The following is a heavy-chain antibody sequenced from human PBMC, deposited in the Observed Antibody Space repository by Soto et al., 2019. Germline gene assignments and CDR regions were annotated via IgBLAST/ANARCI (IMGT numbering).Heavy chain of an antibody. D-gene: IGHD3-10*01. J-gene: IGHJ5*02. CDR1: GYTFTNND. Sequence: SVKVYCKASGYTFTNNDVSWVRQATVQGLEWMGWMNPGSGDTGYAQKFQGRVTMTRDISTATAYMELSSLTSEDTAIYYCARMASFGSLNWFDPWGQGTLVTVSS. V-gene: IGHV1-8*01. CDR3: ARMASFGSLNWFDP. CDR2: MNPGSGDT.